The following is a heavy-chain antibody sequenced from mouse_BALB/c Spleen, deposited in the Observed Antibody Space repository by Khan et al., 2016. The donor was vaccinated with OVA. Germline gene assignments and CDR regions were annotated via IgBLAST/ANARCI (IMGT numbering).Heavy chain of an antibody. D-gene: IGHD1-1*01. CDR1: GFTFSTYG. J-gene: IGHJ3*01. CDR3: TRLAYYYDSEGFAY. CDR2: VSPGGRYT. Sequence: EVELVESGGDLVKPGGSLKLSCAASGFTFSTYGMSWVRQTPDKRLEWVATVSPGGRYTYYPDSVKGRFTISRDNAKNTLYLQMSGLKSEDTAMFYCTRLAYYYDSEGFAYWGQGTLVTVSA. V-gene: IGHV5-6*01.